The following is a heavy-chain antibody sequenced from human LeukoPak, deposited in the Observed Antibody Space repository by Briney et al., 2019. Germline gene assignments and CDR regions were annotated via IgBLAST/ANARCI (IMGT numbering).Heavy chain of an antibody. CDR3: ARGSRRRFFDP. J-gene: IGHJ5*02. Sequence: SENLSLTCAVYGGSFSGYYWSWIRQPPGKGLEWIGEINHSGSTNYNPSLKSRVTISVDTSKNQFSLKLSSVTAADTAVYYCARGSRRRFFDPWGQGTLVTVSS. CDR1: GGSFSGYY. CDR2: INHSGST. V-gene: IGHV4-34*01. D-gene: IGHD3-10*01.